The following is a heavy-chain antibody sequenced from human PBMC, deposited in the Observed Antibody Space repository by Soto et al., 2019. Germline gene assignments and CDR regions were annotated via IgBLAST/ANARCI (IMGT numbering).Heavy chain of an antibody. V-gene: IGHV4-31*03. J-gene: IGHJ6*02. D-gene: IGHD5-12*01. Sequence: QVQLQESGPGLVKPSQTLSLTCTVSGGSISSGGYYWSWIRQHPGKGLEWIGYIYYSGSTYYNPSLKSRVTKSVDTSKNQFSLKLSSVTAADTAVYYCARVLAPYYYYGMDVWGQGTTVTVSS. CDR3: ARVLAPYYYYGMDV. CDR1: GGSISSGGYY. CDR2: IYYSGST.